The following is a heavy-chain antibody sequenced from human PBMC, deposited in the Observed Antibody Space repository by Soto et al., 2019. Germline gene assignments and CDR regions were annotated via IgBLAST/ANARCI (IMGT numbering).Heavy chain of an antibody. CDR2: ISYDGSNK. J-gene: IGHJ6*02. CDR1: GFTFSSYG. Sequence: SLSLSCAASGFTFSSYGMHWVRQAPGKGLEWVAVISYDGSNKYYADSVKGRFTISRDNSKNTLYLQMNSLRAEDTAVYYCAMNSYYDFWSGRTYYYYGMDVWGQGTTVTVSS. D-gene: IGHD3-3*01. CDR3: AMNSYYDFWSGRTYYYYGMDV. V-gene: IGHV3-30*03.